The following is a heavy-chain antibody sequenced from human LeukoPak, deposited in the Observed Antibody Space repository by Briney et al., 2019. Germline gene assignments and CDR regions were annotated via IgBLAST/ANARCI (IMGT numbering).Heavy chain of an antibody. CDR1: GGSISSYY. CDR2: IYYSGST. J-gene: IGHJ6*02. V-gene: IGHV4-59*01. D-gene: IGHD2-15*01. CDR3: ARSEPGYCSGGSCYPDGNYYGMDV. Sequence: SETLSLTCTVSGGSISSYYWSWIRQPPGKGLEWIGYIYYSGSTNYNPSLKSRVTISVDTSKNQFSLKLSSVTAADTAVYYCARSEPGYCSGGSCYPDGNYYGMDVWGQGTTVTVSS.